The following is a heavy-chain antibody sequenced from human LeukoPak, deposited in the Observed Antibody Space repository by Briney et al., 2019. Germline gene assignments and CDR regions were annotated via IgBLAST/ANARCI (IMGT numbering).Heavy chain of an antibody. CDR1: GGSISSYY. V-gene: IGHV4-59*01. Sequence: SETLSLTRTVSGGSISSYYWSWIRQPPGKGLEWIGYIYYSGSTNYNPSLKSRVTISVDTSKNQFSLKLSSVTAADTAVYYCARADWGLGDYFDYWGQGTLVTVSS. CDR3: ARADWGLGDYFDY. J-gene: IGHJ4*02. D-gene: IGHD7-27*01. CDR2: IYYSGST.